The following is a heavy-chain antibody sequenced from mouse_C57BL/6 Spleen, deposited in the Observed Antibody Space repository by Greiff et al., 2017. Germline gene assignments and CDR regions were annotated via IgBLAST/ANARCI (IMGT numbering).Heavy chain of an antibody. J-gene: IGHJ2*01. CDR2: ISSGSSTI. CDR1: GFTFSDYG. Sequence: EVNVVESGGGLVKPGGSLKLSCAASGFTFSDYGMHWVRQAPETGLEWVAYISSGSSTIYYADTVKGRFTISRDNAKNTLFLQMTSLRSEDTAMYYCARGLYDYFDYWGQGTTLTVSS. CDR3: ARGLYDYFDY. V-gene: IGHV5-17*01. D-gene: IGHD2-3*01.